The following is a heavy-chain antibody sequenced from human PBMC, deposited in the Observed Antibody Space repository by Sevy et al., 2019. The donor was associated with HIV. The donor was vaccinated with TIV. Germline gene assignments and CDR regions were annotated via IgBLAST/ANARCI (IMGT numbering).Heavy chain of an antibody. CDR3: AKDGGNALWQSGDDTYYFYYYGMDG. D-gene: IGHD2-21*02. V-gene: IGHV3-9*01. CDR1: GFTFNDYA. Sequence: GGSLRLSCAASGFTFNDYAMHWVRQAPGKGLEWVSGISYNSGSIEYADSVRVRLTMSRDNAKKSLYLEMRRLTVDDTAVYYCAKDGGNALWQSGDDTYYFYYYGMDGWGRETTLTVS. J-gene: IGHJ6*04. CDR2: ISYNSGSI.